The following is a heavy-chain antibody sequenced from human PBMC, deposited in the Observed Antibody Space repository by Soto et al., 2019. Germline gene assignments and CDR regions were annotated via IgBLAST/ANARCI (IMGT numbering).Heavy chain of an antibody. CDR3: ARVPDR. J-gene: IGHJ5*02. CDR2: LFYSGRT. Sequence: SETLSLTCTVSGSSISSSSYYWGWIRQTPGQGLAWIGSLFYSGRTYYNPSLKSRVTISVVTSKNQFSLKLSSVAAADTAVYYCARVPDRWGQGTLVTVSS. D-gene: IGHD2-2*01. V-gene: IGHV4-39*07. CDR1: GSSISSSSYY.